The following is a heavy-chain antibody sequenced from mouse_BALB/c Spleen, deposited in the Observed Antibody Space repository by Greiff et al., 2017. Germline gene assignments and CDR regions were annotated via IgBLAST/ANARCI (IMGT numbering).Heavy chain of an antibody. CDR3: ARSASYDGNWYFDV. J-gene: IGHJ1*01. D-gene: IGHD2-3*01. CDR2: ISYSGST. CDR1: GYSITSDYA. V-gene: IGHV3-2*02. Sequence: EVKLMESGPGLVKPSQSLSLTCTVTGYSITSDYAWNWIRQFPGNKLEWMGYISYSGSTSYNPSLKSRISITRDTSKNQFFLQLNSVTTEDTATYYCARSASYDGNWYFDVWGAGTTVTVSP.